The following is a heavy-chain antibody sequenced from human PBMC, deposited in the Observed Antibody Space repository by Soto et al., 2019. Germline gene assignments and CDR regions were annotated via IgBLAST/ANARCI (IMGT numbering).Heavy chain of an antibody. CDR2: INHSGST. J-gene: IGHJ4*02. Sequence: SENLSLTCAVYGGSFSGYYWSWIRQPPGKGLEWIGEINHSGSTNYNPSLKSRVTISVDTSKNQFSLKLSSVTAADTAVYYCARGHPGYSSSLLFDYWGQGTLVIVSS. D-gene: IGHD6-6*01. CDR1: GGSFSGYY. V-gene: IGHV4-34*01. CDR3: ARGHPGYSSSLLFDY.